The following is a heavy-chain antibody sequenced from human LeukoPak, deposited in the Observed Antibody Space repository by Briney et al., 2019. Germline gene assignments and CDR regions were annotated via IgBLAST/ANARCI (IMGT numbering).Heavy chain of an antibody. CDR1: GFTFSSYA. Sequence: PGGSLRLSCAASGFTFSSYAMSWVRQAPGKGLEWVSAISGSGGSTYYADSVKGRFTISRDNSKNTLYLQMNRLRAEDTAVYYCASEYCSGGSCYPPYYYYGMDVWGQGTTVTVSS. J-gene: IGHJ6*02. CDR2: ISGSGGST. D-gene: IGHD2-15*01. V-gene: IGHV3-23*01. CDR3: ASEYCSGGSCYPPYYYYGMDV.